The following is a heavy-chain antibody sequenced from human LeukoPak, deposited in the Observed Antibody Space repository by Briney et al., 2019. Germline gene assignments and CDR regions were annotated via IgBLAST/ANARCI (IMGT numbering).Heavy chain of an antibody. D-gene: IGHD3-10*01. CDR1: GFTFSSYA. CDR3: AKDRDGSGGTMVRGVDFDY. Sequence: PGGSLRLSCAASGFTFSSYAMSWVRQAPGKGLEWVSAISGSGGSTYYADSVKGRFTISRDNSKNTLYLQMNSLRAEDTAVYYCAKDRDGSGGTMVRGVDFDYWGQGTLVTVSS. J-gene: IGHJ4*02. CDR2: ISGSGGST. V-gene: IGHV3-23*01.